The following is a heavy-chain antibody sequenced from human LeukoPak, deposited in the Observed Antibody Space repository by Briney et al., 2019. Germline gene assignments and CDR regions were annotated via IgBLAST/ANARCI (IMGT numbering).Heavy chain of an antibody. CDR3: ATIITISYDAFDI. Sequence: PGGSLRLSCAASGFTFSHYGMHWVRQAPGKGLEWVAVISYDGSNKYYADSVKGRFTISRDNSKNTLYLQMNSLRAEDTAVYYCATIITISYDAFDIWGQGTMVTVSS. CDR2: ISYDGSNK. D-gene: IGHD3-3*01. J-gene: IGHJ3*02. CDR1: GFTFSHYG. V-gene: IGHV3-30*03.